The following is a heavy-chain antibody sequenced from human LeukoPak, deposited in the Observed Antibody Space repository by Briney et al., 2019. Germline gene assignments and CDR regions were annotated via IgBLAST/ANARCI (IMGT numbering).Heavy chain of an antibody. Sequence: GGSLRPSCAASGFTFSSYAMHWVRQAPGKGLEWVAVISYDGSNKYYADSVKGRFTISRDNSKNTLYLQMNSLRGEDTAVYYCARADDSAFDPWGQGTLVTVSS. CDR2: ISYDGSNK. D-gene: IGHD3-9*01. J-gene: IGHJ5*02. V-gene: IGHV3-30*04. CDR3: ARADDSAFDP. CDR1: GFTFSSYA.